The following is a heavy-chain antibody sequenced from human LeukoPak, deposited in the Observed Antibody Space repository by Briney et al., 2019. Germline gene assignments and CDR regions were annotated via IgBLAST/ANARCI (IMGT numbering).Heavy chain of an antibody. CDR1: VSTLNTYW. J-gene: IGHJ4*02. Sequence: GGSLRLSCAASVSTLNTYWMTWFRQTAGKGLEWVASLKQDGSDRYYVDSAKGRFTISRDNTENSLYLQMNSLRAEDTAVYYCARETRGLVGSYWGRGTLVTVSP. CDR3: ARETRGLVGSY. D-gene: IGHD2-8*02. V-gene: IGHV3-7*05. CDR2: LKQDGSDR.